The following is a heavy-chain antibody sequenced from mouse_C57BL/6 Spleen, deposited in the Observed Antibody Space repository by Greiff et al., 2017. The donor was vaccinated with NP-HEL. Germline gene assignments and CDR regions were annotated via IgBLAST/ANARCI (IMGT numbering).Heavy chain of an antibody. V-gene: IGHV14-2*01. CDR1: GFNIKDYY. CDR3: AQSGTGAWFAY. J-gene: IGHJ3*01. D-gene: IGHD4-1*01. CDR2: IDPEDGET. Sequence: VQLQQSGAELVKPGASVKLSCTASGFNIKDYYMHWVKQRTEQGLEWIGRIDPEDGETKYVPKFQGKATITADTSSNTAYLQLSSLTSEDTAVYYCAQSGTGAWFAYWGQGTLVTVSA.